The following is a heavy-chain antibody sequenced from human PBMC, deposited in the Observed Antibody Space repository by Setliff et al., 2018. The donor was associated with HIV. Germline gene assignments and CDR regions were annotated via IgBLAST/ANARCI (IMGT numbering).Heavy chain of an antibody. D-gene: IGHD1-1*01. CDR1: GGSFSDYS. Sequence: SSVKVSCKASGGSFSDYSISWVRQAPGQAFEWMGGIIPMVSLPNFAQSFLVRLTITANRSTTTAYMELSRLTSEDTAVYYCARGQLKPTGYFFDYWGLGTLVTVPQ. CDR3: ARGQLKPTGYFFDY. V-gene: IGHV1-69*10. J-gene: IGHJ4*02. CDR2: IIPMVSLP.